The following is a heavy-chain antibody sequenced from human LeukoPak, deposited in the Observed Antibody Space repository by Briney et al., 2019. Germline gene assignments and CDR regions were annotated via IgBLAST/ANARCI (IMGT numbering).Heavy chain of an antibody. CDR2: INPNSGNT. Sequence: ASVKVSCKASGYTFTSYDINWVRQATGQGLEWMGWINPNSGNTGYAQKFQGRVTMTRNTSISTAYMELSSLRSEDTAVYYCASLWFGELSRYYYMDVWGKGTTVTISS. CDR3: ASLWFGELSRYYYMDV. D-gene: IGHD3-10*01. CDR1: GYTFTSYD. V-gene: IGHV1-8*01. J-gene: IGHJ6*03.